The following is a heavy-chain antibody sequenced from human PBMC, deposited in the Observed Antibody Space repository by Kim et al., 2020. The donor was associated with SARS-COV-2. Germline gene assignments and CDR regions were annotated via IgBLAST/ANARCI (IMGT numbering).Heavy chain of an antibody. CDR2: IYYSGTT. D-gene: IGHD7-27*01. V-gene: IGHV4-59*08. J-gene: IGHJ5*02. CDR3: VRHRNWGSWFDP. Sequence: SETLSLTCTVSGDSMTSFYWSWIRQPPGKGLEWIGYIYYSGTTNYNPSLKSRVTISIDTSKNQFSLKLTSVTAADTAVYYCVRHRNWGSWFDPWGQGTLVTIPS. CDR1: GDSMTSFY.